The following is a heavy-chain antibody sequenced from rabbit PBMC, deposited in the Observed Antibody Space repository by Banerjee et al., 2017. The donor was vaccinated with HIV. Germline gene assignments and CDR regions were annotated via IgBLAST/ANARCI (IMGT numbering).Heavy chain of an antibody. CDR1: GFDFSTYG. V-gene: IGHV1S7*01. CDR2: IDPIFGVT. CDR3: VSYDDYGDRNL. D-gene: IGHD2-1*01. J-gene: IGHJ4*01. Sequence: QQLEESGGGLVKPGGSLKLSCKASGFDFSTYGVSWVRQAPGKGLEWIGYIDPIFGVTYYASWVNGRFTISDHNAQNTLYLQLNSLTAADTATYFCVSYDDYGDRNLWGQGTLVTVS.